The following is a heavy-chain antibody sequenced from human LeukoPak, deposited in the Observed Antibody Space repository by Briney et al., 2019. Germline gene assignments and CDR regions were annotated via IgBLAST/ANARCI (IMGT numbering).Heavy chain of an antibody. CDR3: ARGNRYTAMAPYYFDY. Sequence: SAKVSCKASGGTFSSYAISWVRQAPGQGLEWMGGIIPIFGTANYAQKFQGRVTITTDESTSTAYMELSSLRSEDTAVYYCARGNRYTAMAPYYFDYWGQGTLVTVSS. J-gene: IGHJ4*02. D-gene: IGHD5-18*01. CDR1: GGTFSSYA. CDR2: IIPIFGTA. V-gene: IGHV1-69*05.